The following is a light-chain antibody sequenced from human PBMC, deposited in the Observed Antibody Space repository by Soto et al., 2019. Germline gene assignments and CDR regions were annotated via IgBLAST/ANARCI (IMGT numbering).Light chain of an antibody. Sequence: EIVLTQSPATLSLSPGDRATLSCRAIQSVSTYLAWYQQRPGQAPRLLIYDASYRATDIPPRFSGSGSGTDFTLTISSLEPEDFAVYYCQQRRSWPPTITFGQGTRLEIK. CDR3: QQRRSWPPTIT. CDR1: QSVSTY. CDR2: DAS. J-gene: IGKJ5*01. V-gene: IGKV3-11*01.